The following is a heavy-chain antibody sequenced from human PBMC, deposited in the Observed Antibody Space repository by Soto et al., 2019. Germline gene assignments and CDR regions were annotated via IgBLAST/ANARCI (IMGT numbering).Heavy chain of an antibody. D-gene: IGHD3-16*01. V-gene: IGHV3-23*01. CDR2: ISGSGGST. CDR1: GFTFSSYA. CDR3: AKDLFSRFPGNSINPQPFDY. Sequence: GGSLRLSCAASGFTFSSYAMSWVRQAPGKGLEWVSAISGSGGSTYYADSVKGRFTISRDNSKNTLYLQMNSLRAEDTAVYYCAKDLFSRFPGNSINPQPFDYWGQGTLVTVSS. J-gene: IGHJ4*02.